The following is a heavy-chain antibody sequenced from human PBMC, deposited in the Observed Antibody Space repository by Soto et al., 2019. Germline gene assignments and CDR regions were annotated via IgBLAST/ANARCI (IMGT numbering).Heavy chain of an antibody. CDR3: VSQRTTVPTRAYFDY. V-gene: IGHV4-39*01. D-gene: IGHD4-17*01. CDR1: GGSVTNSSYY. Sequence: SLTCTVSGGSVTNSSYYWGWIRQSPGKGLEWIGSVYYRGRSYSKSSVKSRVTISVDTSKNRFSLSLNSVTASDTAVYFCVSQRTTVPTRAYFDYWGPGALVTVSS. CDR2: VYYRGRS. J-gene: IGHJ4*02.